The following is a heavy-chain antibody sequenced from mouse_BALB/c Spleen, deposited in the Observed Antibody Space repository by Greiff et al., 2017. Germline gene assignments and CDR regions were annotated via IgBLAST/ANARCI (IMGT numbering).Heavy chain of an antibody. Sequence: LQQPGSELVRPGASVKLSCKASGYTFTSYWMHWVKQRHGQGLEWIGNIYPGSGSTNYDEKFKSKGTLTVDTSSSTAYMHLSSLTSEDSAVYYCTRSGGYYGDYAMDYWGQGTSVTVSS. CDR3: TRSGGYYGDYAMDY. D-gene: IGHD2-3*01. CDR2: IYPGSGST. V-gene: IGHV1S22*01. CDR1: GYTFTSYW. J-gene: IGHJ4*01.